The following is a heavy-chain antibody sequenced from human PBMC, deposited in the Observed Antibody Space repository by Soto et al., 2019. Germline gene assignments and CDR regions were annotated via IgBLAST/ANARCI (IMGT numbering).Heavy chain of an antibody. CDR2: LYYSGST. V-gene: IGHV4-61*01. Sequence: QVQLQESGPGLVKPSETLSLTCTVSGGSVSSRNYYWSWIRQPPGKGLEWIGYLYYSGSTNYNPSIRCRVTTSADASKNQFSLKLSSVTAADTAVYYCARGWLPSPNLRFDTWGQGILVTVSS. CDR1: GGSVSSRNYY. D-gene: IGHD3-22*01. CDR3: ARGWLPSPNLRFDT. J-gene: IGHJ5*02.